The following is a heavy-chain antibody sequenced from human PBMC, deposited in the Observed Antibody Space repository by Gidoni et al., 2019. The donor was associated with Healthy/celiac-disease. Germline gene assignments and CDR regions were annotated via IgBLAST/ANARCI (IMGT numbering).Heavy chain of an antibody. CDR1: GFTFSSYE. Sequence: EVQLVESGGGLVQPGGSLRLSCAASGFTFSSYEMNWVRQAPGKGLEWVSNISSSGSTIYYADSVKGRFTISRDNAKNSLYLQMNSLRAEDTAVYYCAREGITMVRGGHYGMDVWGQGTTVTVSS. V-gene: IGHV3-48*03. CDR2: ISSSGSTI. CDR3: AREGITMVRGGHYGMDV. D-gene: IGHD3-10*01. J-gene: IGHJ6*02.